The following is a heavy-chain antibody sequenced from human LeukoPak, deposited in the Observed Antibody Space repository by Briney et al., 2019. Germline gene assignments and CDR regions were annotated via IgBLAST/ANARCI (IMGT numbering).Heavy chain of an antibody. CDR1: GFTFSSYS. Sequence: GGSLRLSCAASGFTFSSYSMNWVRQAPGKGLEWVSSISSSSYIYYADSVKGRFTISRDNAKNSLYLQMNSLRAEDTAVYYCASFEAAGSFPLDYWGQGTLVTVSS. D-gene: IGHD6-13*01. CDR3: ASFEAAGSFPLDY. J-gene: IGHJ4*02. CDR2: ISSSSYI. V-gene: IGHV3-21*01.